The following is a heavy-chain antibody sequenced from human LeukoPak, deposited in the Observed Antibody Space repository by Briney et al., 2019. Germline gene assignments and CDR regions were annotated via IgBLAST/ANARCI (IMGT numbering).Heavy chain of an antibody. Sequence: PGGSLRLSCAASGFTVSSNYMSWVRQAPGKGLEWVSVIYSGGSTYYADSVKGRFTISRDNAKNSLYLQMNSLRAEDTAVYYCARDRGAPGYYYGMDVWGQGTTVTVSS. D-gene: IGHD3-10*01. CDR3: ARDRGAPGYYYGMDV. J-gene: IGHJ6*02. CDR1: GFTVSSNY. V-gene: IGHV3-53*01. CDR2: IYSGGST.